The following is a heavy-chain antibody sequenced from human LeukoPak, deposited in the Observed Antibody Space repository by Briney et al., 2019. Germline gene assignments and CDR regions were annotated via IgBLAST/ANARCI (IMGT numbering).Heavy chain of an antibody. D-gene: IGHD3-16*02. CDR2: ISYDGSNK. J-gene: IGHJ4*02. CDR3: ARFGGVIVPAFDY. Sequence: GGSLRLSCAASGFTFSSYAMHWVRQAPGKGLEWVAVISYDGSNKYYADSVKGRFTISRDNSKNTLYLQMNSLRAEDTAVYYCARFGGVIVPAFDYWGQGTLVTVSS. CDR1: GFTFSSYA. V-gene: IGHV3-30-3*01.